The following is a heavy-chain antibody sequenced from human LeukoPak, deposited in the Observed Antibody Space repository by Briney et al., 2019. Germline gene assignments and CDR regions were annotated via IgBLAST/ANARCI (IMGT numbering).Heavy chain of an antibody. CDR3: ARGVVPAAPYFDY. CDR2: IYSGGST. CDR1: GFTVSSNY. V-gene: IGHV3-53*01. J-gene: IGHJ4*02. Sequence: GGSLRLSCAASGFTVSSNYMSWVRQAPGKGLEWVSVIYSGGSTYYADSVKGRFTISRDNSKNSLYLQTNSLRAEDTAVYYCARGVVPAAPYFDYWGQGTLVTVSS. D-gene: IGHD2-2*01.